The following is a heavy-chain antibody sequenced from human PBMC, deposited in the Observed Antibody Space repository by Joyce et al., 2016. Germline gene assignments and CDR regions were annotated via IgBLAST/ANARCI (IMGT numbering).Heavy chain of an antibody. V-gene: IGHV3-7*04. CDR2: IRQDGSET. CDR3: ARGSRDPQANDAFDI. J-gene: IGHJ3*02. CDR1: GFAFNNYL. Sequence: EVQLVESGGGLVQPGGSLRLSCAASGFAFNNYLMTWVRQAPGKGLEWVANIRQDGSETYYVDSVRRRFTISGDNAKNSLFVQMTGLRVEDTAVYFCARGSRDPQANDAFDIWGQGIMVTVSS. D-gene: IGHD2-21*02.